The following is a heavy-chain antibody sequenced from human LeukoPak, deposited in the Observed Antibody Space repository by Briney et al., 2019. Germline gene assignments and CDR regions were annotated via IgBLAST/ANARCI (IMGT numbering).Heavy chain of an antibody. Sequence: SETLSLTCTVSGYSISSGYYWGWIRQPPGKGLEWIGCIYHSGTTYYNPSLKSRVTISVDTSKNQFSLKLSSVTAADTAVYYCAREIGSYRGQGTLVTVSS. CDR3: AREIGSY. V-gene: IGHV4-38-2*02. CDR2: IYHSGTT. D-gene: IGHD1-26*01. J-gene: IGHJ4*02. CDR1: GYSISSGYY.